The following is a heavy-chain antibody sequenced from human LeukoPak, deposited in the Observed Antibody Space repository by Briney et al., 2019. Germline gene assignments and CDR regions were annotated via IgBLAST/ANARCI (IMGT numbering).Heavy chain of an antibody. J-gene: IGHJ4*02. CDR1: GFTFSSYG. Sequence: GGSLRLSCAASGFTFSSYGMHWVRQAPGKGLEWVAVIWYDGSNKYYADSVKGRFTISRDNSKNTLYLQMNSLRAGDTAVYYCARDLYSSSSGVGYWGQGTLVTVSS. CDR2: IWYDGSNK. CDR3: ARDLYSSSSGVGY. V-gene: IGHV3-33*01. D-gene: IGHD6-6*01.